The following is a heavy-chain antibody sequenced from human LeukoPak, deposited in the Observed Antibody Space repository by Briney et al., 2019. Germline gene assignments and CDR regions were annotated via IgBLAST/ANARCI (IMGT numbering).Heavy chain of an antibody. J-gene: IGHJ4*02. CDR1: GFTFRKYA. CDR3: TTDGVGVEGATYDN. V-gene: IGHV3-15*01. Sequence: GGSLRLSCAASGFTFRKYAMHWVRQAPGKGLEWVGRIKAKAHGGTIEYAAPVKGRFTISRDDSKNTLYLQMNSLKTEDTAVYYCTTDGVGVEGATYDNWGQGTLVSVSS. D-gene: IGHD1-26*01. CDR2: IKAKAHGGTI.